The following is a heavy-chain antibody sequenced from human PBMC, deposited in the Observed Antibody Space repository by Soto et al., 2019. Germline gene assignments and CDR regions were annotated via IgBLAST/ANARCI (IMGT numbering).Heavy chain of an antibody. V-gene: IGHV1-8*01. CDR3: AREGVRGTEM. D-gene: IGHD1-1*01. J-gene: IGHJ6*02. CDR2: MNPNSANT. CDR1: GYTFTSYD. Sequence: QVQLVQSGAEVKKPGASVKVSCKASGYTFTSYDINWVRPATGQGLEWMGWMNPNSANTGYAQKFQGRVTMTRNTSISTAYMGLSSLRSVDTAVCYCAREGVRGTEMRGQGTTVSVSS.